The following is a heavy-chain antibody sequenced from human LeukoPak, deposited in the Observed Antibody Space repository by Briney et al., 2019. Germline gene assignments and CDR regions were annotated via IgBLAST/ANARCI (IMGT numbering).Heavy chain of an antibody. CDR2: MNPNSGNT. V-gene: IGHV1-8*01. D-gene: IGHD2-2*01. CDR3: ARVPAAMVGRKNWFDP. Sequence: ASVKVSCKASGYTFTSYDINWVRQATGQRLEWMGWMNPNSGNTGYAQKFQGRVTMTRNTSISTAYMELSSLRSEDTAVYYCARVPAAMVGRKNWFDPWGQGTLVTVSS. J-gene: IGHJ5*02. CDR1: GYTFTSYD.